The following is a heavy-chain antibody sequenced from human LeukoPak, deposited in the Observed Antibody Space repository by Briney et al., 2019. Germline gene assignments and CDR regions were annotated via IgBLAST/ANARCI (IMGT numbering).Heavy chain of an antibody. V-gene: IGHV4-59*01. J-gene: IGHJ4*02. CDR1: GGSLSSYY. Sequence: SSETLSLTCTVSGGSLSSYYWSWIRQPPGKGLEWIGYIYYSGSTNYNPSLKSRVTISVDTSKNQFSLKLSSVTAADTAVYYCARKAYSSGWRNFDHWGQGTLVTVSS. D-gene: IGHD6-19*01. CDR2: IYYSGST. CDR3: ARKAYSSGWRNFDH.